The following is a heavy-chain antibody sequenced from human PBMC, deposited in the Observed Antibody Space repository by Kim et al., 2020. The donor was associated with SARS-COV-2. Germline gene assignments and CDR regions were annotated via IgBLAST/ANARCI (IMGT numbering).Heavy chain of an antibody. CDR2: IIPILGIA. D-gene: IGHD5-12*01. CDR1: GGTFSSYA. CDR3: AREMATFPYYFDY. J-gene: IGHJ4*02. V-gene: IGHV1-69*04. Sequence: SVKVSCKASGGTFSSYAISWVRQAPGQGLEWMGRIIPILGIANYAQKFQGRVTITADKSTSTAYMELSSLRSEDTAVYYCAREMATFPYYFDYWGQGTLVTVSS.